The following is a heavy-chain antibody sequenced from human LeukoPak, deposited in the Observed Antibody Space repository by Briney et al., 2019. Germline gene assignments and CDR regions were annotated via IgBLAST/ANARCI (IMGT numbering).Heavy chain of an antibody. J-gene: IGHJ4*02. CDR3: AREAGNTQYFDY. CDR1: GGSISSYY. CDR2: IYTSGST. V-gene: IGHV4-4*07. Sequence: SETLSLTCTVSGGSISSYYWSWIGQPAGKGLEWIGRIYTSGSTNYNPSLKSQVTMSVDTSKNQFSLKLSSVTAADTAMYYCAREAGNTQYFDYWGQGTLVTVSS. D-gene: IGHD1-1*01.